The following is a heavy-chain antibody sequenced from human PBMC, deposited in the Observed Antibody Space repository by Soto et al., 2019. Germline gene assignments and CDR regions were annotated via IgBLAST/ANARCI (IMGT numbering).Heavy chain of an antibody. CDR2: IRSKAYGGTT. CDR3: TRVLSVVVPAAIPHYGMDV. V-gene: IGHV3-49*04. J-gene: IGHJ6*02. D-gene: IGHD2-2*02. CDR1: GFTFGDYA. Sequence: GGSLRLSCTASGFTFGDYAMSWVRQAPGKGLEWVGFIRSKAYGGTTEYAASVKGRFTISRDDSKSIAYLQMNSLKTEDTAVYYRTRVLSVVVPAAIPHYGMDVWGHGTTVTVSS.